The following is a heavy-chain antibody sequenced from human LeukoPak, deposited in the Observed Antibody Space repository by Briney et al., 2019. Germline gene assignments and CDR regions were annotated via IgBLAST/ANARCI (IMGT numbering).Heavy chain of an antibody. CDR2: IYTSGST. CDR1: GGSISSYY. Sequence: PSETLSLTCTVSGGSISSYYWSWIRQPAGKGLEWIGRIYTSGSTNYNPSLKSRVTMSVDTSKNQFSLKLGSVTAADTAVYYCARAEVAGTNNRGGFDYWGQGTLVTVSS. V-gene: IGHV4-4*07. D-gene: IGHD1-14*01. CDR3: ARAEVAGTNNRGGFDY. J-gene: IGHJ4*02.